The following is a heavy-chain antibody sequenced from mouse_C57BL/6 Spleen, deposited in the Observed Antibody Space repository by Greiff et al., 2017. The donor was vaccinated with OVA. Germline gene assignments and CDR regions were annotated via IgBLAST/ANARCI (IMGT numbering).Heavy chain of an antibody. D-gene: IGHD2-1*01. V-gene: IGHV1-54*01. J-gene: IGHJ4*01. CDR1: GYAFTNYL. CDR3: ASTGNYDAMDY. CDR2: INPGSGGT. Sequence: QVQLKESGAGLVRPGTSVKVSCKASGYAFTNYLIEWVKQRPGQGLEWIGVINPGSGGTNYNEKFKGKATLTADKSSSTAYMQLSSLTSEDSAVYFCASTGNYDAMDYWGQGTSVTVSS.